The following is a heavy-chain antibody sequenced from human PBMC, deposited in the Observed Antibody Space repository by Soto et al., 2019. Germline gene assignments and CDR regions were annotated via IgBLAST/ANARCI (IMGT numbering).Heavy chain of an antibody. J-gene: IGHJ6*02. Sequence: QLQLQESGPGLVKPSETLSLTCTVSGGSISSSSYYWGWIRQPPGKGLEWIGSIYYSGSTYYNPSLKRRVTPSVDTSKNQFSLKLSSVTAADTAVYYCAYHGSGSYSVGPTGMDVWGQGTTVTVSS. CDR2: IYYSGST. CDR3: AYHGSGSYSVGPTGMDV. CDR1: GGSISSSSYY. D-gene: IGHD1-26*01. V-gene: IGHV4-39*01.